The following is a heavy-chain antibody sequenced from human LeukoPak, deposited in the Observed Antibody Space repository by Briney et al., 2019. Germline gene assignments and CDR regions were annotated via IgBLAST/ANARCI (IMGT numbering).Heavy chain of an antibody. CDR1: GGSISSYY. D-gene: IGHD1-26*01. Sequence: SETLSLTCTVSGGSISSYYWSWIRQPPGKGLEWIGYIYYSGSTNYNPSLKSRVTISVDTSKNQFSLKLSSVTAADTAVYYCARLLPPWWELSHAFDTWGQGTMVTVSS. CDR2: IYYSGST. CDR3: ARLLPPWWELSHAFDT. J-gene: IGHJ3*02. V-gene: IGHV4-59*08.